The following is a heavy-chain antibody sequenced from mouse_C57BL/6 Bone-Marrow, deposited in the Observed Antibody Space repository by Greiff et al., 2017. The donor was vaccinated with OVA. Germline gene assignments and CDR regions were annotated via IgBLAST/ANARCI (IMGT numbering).Heavy chain of an antibody. V-gene: IGHV1-18*01. CDR1: GYTFTDYN. D-gene: IGHD1-1*01. J-gene: IGHJ3*01. Sequence: EVNLVESGPELVKPGASVKIPCKASGYTFTDYNMDWVKQSHGKSLEWIGDINPNNGGTIYNQKFKGKATLTVDKSSSTAYMELRSLTSEDTAVYYCARRTIGYYGSSYWFAYWGQGTLVTVSA. CDR3: ARRTIGYYGSSYWFAY. CDR2: INPNNGGT.